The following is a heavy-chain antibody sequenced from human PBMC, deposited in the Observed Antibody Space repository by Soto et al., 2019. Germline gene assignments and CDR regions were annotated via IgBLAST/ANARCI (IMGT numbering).Heavy chain of an antibody. CDR1: GYTFTNYG. CDR3: ARGGSWYAF. J-gene: IGHJ4*02. V-gene: IGHV1-18*01. Sequence: QVPLVQSGAEMKKPGASVKVSCKSSGYTFTNYGFSWVRQAPGQGLEWLGWISGYNGNTQYAQSFQGRVSMTRDTSITTAYMELKGLQSGDTAVYYCARGGSWYAFWGQGTLVTVSS. CDR2: ISGYNGNT. D-gene: IGHD6-13*01.